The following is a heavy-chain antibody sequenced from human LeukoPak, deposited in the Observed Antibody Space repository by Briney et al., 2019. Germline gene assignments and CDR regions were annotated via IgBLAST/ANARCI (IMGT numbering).Heavy chain of an antibody. V-gene: IGHV1-46*01. CDR3: ARGTTAYSYAHEAY. Sequence: GASVKVSCKASGYTFTSYYMRWVRQAPGQGLEWMGIINPSGGSTSYAQKFQGRVTMTSDTSISTAYMELSRLRSDDTAVYYCARGTTAYSYAHEAYWGQGTLVTVSS. CDR2: INPSGGST. J-gene: IGHJ4*02. D-gene: IGHD5-18*01. CDR1: GYTFTSYY.